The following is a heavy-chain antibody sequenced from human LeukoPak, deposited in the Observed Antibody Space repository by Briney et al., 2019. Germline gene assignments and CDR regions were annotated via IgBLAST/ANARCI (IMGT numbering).Heavy chain of an antibody. D-gene: IGHD4-23*01. J-gene: IGHJ4*02. V-gene: IGHV3-23*01. CDR1: GFTFSSYA. CDR3: AKDLWGGNSTPDY. Sequence: PGGSLRLSCAATGFTFSSYAMSWVRQAPGKGLEWVATISSSGTSTYYADSVKGRFTISRDNSKNTLYLQMNTLRDEDTALYYCAKDLWGGNSTPDYCGQGTLVTVSS. CDR2: ISSSGTST.